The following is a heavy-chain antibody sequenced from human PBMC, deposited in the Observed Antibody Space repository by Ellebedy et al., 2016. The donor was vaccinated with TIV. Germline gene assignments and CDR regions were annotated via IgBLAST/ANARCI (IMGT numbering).Heavy chain of an antibody. D-gene: IGHD3-10*01. J-gene: IGHJ4*02. CDR2: IYYSGST. V-gene: IGHV4-59*01. Sequence: SETLSLTCTVSGGSISSYYWSWIRQPPGKGLEWIGYIYYSGSTNYNPSLKSRVTISVDTSKSQFSLRLSSVTAADTAVYYCASVWDYGSGSYSYYFDYWGQGTLVTVSS. CDR3: ASVWDYGSGSYSYYFDY. CDR1: GGSISSYY.